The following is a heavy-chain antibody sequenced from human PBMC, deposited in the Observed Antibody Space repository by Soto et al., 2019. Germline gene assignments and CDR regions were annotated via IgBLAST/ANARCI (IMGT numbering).Heavy chain of an antibody. CDR1: GFTFNNYA. D-gene: IGHD2-15*01. CDR2: ISGSGSIT. Sequence: GGSLRLSCAASGFTFNNYAMTWVRQAPGKGLEWVSVISGSGSITYYADSVKGRFTISRDNSRNTLYLQMNSLRAEDTAVYYCANDSRGGSPRTFDPWGQGNLVIVDS. J-gene: IGHJ5*02. V-gene: IGHV3-23*01. CDR3: ANDSRGGSPRTFDP.